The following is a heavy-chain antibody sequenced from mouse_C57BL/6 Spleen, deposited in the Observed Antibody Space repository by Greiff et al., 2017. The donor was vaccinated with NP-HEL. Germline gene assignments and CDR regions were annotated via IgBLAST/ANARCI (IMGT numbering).Heavy chain of an antibody. Sequence: EVQGVESGGGLVKPGGSLKLSCAASGFTFSSYAMSWVRQTPEKRLEWVATISDGGSYTYYPDNVKGRFTISRDNAKNNLYLQMSHLKSEDTAMYYCARDLPSSSFAYWGQGTLVTVSA. CDR3: ARDLPSSSFAY. CDR2: ISDGGSYT. CDR1: GFTFSSYA. D-gene: IGHD6-1*01. J-gene: IGHJ3*01. V-gene: IGHV5-4*01.